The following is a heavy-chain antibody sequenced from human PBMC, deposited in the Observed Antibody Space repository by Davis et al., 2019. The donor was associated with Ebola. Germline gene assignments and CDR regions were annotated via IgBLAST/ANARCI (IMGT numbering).Heavy chain of an antibody. Sequence: MPSETLSLTCSVSGVSISSFYWSWIRQTPGKGLEWIGYIYYSGITKYNPSLKSRVTISIGTSKDQFSLRLTSVTEADTAVYYCAKGVGDYGWFDPWGQGTLVTVSS. V-gene: IGHV4-59*01. CDR3: AKGVGDYGWFDP. J-gene: IGHJ5*02. D-gene: IGHD4-17*01. CDR1: GVSISSFY. CDR2: IYYSGIT.